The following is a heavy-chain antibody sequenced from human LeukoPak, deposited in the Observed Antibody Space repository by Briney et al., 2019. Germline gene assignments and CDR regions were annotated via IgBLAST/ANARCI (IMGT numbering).Heavy chain of an antibody. CDR2: ISSGSNTI. J-gene: IGHJ5*02. D-gene: IGHD2-2*01. CDR3: ARDEDLGYCSSTSCYVVSADP. CDR1: GFTFSSYS. Sequence: PGGSLRLSCAASGFTFSSYSMNWVRQAPGKGLDWVSYISSGSNTIYYADSVKGRFTISRDNAKKSLYLQMNSLRDEDTAVYYCARDEDLGYCSSTSCYVVSADPWGQGTLVTVSS. V-gene: IGHV3-48*02.